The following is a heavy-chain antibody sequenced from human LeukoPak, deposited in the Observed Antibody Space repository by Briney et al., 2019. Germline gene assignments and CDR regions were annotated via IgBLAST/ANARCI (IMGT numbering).Heavy chain of an antibody. D-gene: IGHD5-12*01. CDR1: GFTFSSYG. CDR3: ARGDSGYDLFYFDY. Sequence: PGGSLRLSCAASGFTFSSYGFHWVRQAPGKGLEWVAFIRYDGSNKYYADSVKGRFTISRDNSKNTLYLQMNSLRAEDTAMYYCARGDSGYDLFYFDYWGQGTLVTVSS. V-gene: IGHV3-30*02. CDR2: IRYDGSNK. J-gene: IGHJ4*02.